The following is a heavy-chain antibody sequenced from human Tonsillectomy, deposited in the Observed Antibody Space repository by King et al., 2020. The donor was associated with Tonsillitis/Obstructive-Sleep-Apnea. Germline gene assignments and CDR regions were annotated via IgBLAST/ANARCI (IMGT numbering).Heavy chain of an antibody. V-gene: IGHV1-18*01. CDR3: ARGDRVAAAGPDY. D-gene: IGHD6-13*01. Sequence: VQLVESGVEVKKPGASVKVSCKASGYTFTSYGICWVRQAPGQGLEWMGWISTYNRNTNYAQKFQGRVTMTTDTSTSTAYMELWSLRFDDTAVYYCARGDRVAAAGPDYWGQGTLVTVSS. J-gene: IGHJ4*02. CDR2: ISTYNRNT. CDR1: GYTFTSYG.